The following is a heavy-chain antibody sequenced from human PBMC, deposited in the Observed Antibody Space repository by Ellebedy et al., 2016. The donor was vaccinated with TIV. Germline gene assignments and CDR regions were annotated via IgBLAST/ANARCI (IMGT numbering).Heavy chain of an antibody. Sequence: GESLKISCGVSGFTFSSYWMSWVRQAPGKGLEWVANICQDGGQKYYVDSVKGRFTISRDNTKNSLFLQMNSLRVEDTALYSCARDGAYGDFSPGQYGMDVWGQGTTVTVS. CDR3: ARDGAYGDFSPGQYGMDV. J-gene: IGHJ6*02. D-gene: IGHD4-17*01. V-gene: IGHV3-7*03. CDR2: ICQDGGQK. CDR1: GFTFSSYW.